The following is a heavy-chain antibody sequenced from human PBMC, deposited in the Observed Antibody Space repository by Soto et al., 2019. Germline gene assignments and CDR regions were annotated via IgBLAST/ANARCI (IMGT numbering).Heavy chain of an antibody. J-gene: IGHJ6*02. CDR1: GFTFSSYG. D-gene: IGHD3-10*01. Sequence: GGSLRLSCAASGFTFSSYGMHWVRQAPGKGLEWVAVISYDGSNKYYADSVKGRFTISRDNSKNTLYLQMNSLRAEDTAVYYCAKTMEIWFGELWLYYYGMDVWGQGTTVTVSS. CDR2: ISYDGSNK. CDR3: AKTMEIWFGELWLYYYGMDV. V-gene: IGHV3-30*18.